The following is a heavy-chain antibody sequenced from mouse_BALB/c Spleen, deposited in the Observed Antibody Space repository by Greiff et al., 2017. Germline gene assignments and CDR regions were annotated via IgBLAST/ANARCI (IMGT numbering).Heavy chain of an antibody. CDR1: GFTFSSFG. V-gene: IGHV5-17*02. J-gene: IGHJ4*01. CDR2: ISSGSSTI. Sequence: EVQRVESGGGLVQPGGSRKLSCAASGFTFSSFGMHWVRQAPEKGLEWVAYISSGSSTIYYADTVKGRFTISRDNPKNTLFLQMTSLRSEDTAMYYCARSLRYYAMDYWGQGTSVTVSS. CDR3: ARSLRYYAMDY. D-gene: IGHD1-1*01.